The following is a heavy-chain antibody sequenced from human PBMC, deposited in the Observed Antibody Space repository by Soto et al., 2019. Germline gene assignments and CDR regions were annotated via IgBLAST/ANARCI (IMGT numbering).Heavy chain of an antibody. CDR2: ISSSSSYI. CDR3: AKEAGELSTRSFDY. D-gene: IGHD3-16*02. CDR1: GFTFSSYS. V-gene: IGHV3-21*01. J-gene: IGHJ4*02. Sequence: EVQLVESGGGLVKPGGSLRLSCAASGFTFSSYSMNWVRQAPGKGLEWVSSISSSSSYIYYADSVKGPFTISRDNAKNSLNLQMNSLRAEDTAVYYCAKEAGELSTRSFDYWGQGTLVTVSS.